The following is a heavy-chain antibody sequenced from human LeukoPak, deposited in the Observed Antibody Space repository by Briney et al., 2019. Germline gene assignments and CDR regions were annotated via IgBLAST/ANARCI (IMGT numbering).Heavy chain of an antibody. CDR1: GFSFSDYY. V-gene: IGHV3-11*06. D-gene: IGHD4-11*01. CDR2: VSSSSSYT. Sequence: TGGSLRLSCAASGFSFSDYYMSWIRKAPGKGLELVSYVSSSSSYTNYEDSVKGRCTISRDNAKNSLYLQMNSLRAEDTAVYYCARLVSRNWFDPWGQGTLVTVSS. CDR3: ARLVSRNWFDP. J-gene: IGHJ5*02.